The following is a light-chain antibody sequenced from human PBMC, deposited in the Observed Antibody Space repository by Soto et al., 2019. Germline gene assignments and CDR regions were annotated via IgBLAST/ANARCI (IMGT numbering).Light chain of an antibody. CDR3: AAWDESLNGVL. Sequence: QSVLTQPPSASGTPGQRVPISCSGSGSNIGSYTVTWYQHLPGAAPRVLIYRDSERPSGVPDRISGSKSGTSASLTLSGLQSEDEADYYCAAWDESLNGVLFGGGTKLTVL. CDR2: RDS. CDR1: GSNIGSYT. V-gene: IGLV1-44*01. J-gene: IGLJ2*01.